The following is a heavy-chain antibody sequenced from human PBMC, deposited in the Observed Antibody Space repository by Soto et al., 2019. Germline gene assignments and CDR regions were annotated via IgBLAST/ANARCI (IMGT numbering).Heavy chain of an antibody. Sequence: SETLSLTCTVSGGSISSGDYYWSWIRQPPGKGLEWIGYIYCSGSTYYNPSLKSRVTISVDTSKNQFSLKLSSVTAADTAVYYCARDLMGFSPLYYYGMDVWGEGTTVTVSS. D-gene: IGHD3-10*01. J-gene: IGHJ6*02. CDR3: ARDLMGFSPLYYYGMDV. V-gene: IGHV4-30-4*01. CDR2: IYCSGST. CDR1: GGSISSGDYY.